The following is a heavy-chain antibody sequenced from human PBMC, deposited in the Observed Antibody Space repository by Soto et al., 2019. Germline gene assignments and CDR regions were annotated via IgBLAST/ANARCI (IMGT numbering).Heavy chain of an antibody. V-gene: IGHV4-31*03. CDR3: ARALGSGGFMGWFDP. CDR1: GGSISIGGYY. J-gene: IGHJ5*02. D-gene: IGHD3-10*01. Sequence: PSETLSLTCTVSGGSISIGGYYWSWIRQHPGKGLEWIGYIYYSGSTYYNPSLKSRVTISVDTSKNQFSLKLSSVTAADTAVYYCARALGSGGFMGWFDPWGQGTLVTVSS. CDR2: IYYSGST.